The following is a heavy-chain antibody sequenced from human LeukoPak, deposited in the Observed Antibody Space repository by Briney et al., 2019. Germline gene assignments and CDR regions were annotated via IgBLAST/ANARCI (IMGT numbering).Heavy chain of an antibody. D-gene: IGHD3-22*01. Sequence: GGSLRLSCAASGFIFSNYAMQWVRQAPGMGLEWVAFIRYDGGNTYYADSVKGRFTISRDNSKNTLYLQMNSLRAEDTAVYYCAKPATYYYDSSGRFGAFDIWGQGTMVTVSS. CDR2: IRYDGGNT. V-gene: IGHV3-30*02. CDR3: AKPATYYYDSSGRFGAFDI. J-gene: IGHJ3*02. CDR1: GFIFSNYA.